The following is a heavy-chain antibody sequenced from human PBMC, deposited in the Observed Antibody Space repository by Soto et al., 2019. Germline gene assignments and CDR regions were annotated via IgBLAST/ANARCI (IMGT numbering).Heavy chain of an antibody. D-gene: IGHD1-26*01. CDR3: AKGGGSARDFDY. J-gene: IGHJ4*02. CDR1: GFTFSSYG. Sequence: GGSLRLSCAASGFTFSSYGMHWVRQAPGKGLEWVASTSYDGNNKYYADSLKGRFTISRDNSKKMVYLQMTSLGPEDTAVYYCAKGGGSARDFDYWGQGALVTVSS. CDR2: TSYDGNNK. V-gene: IGHV3-30*18.